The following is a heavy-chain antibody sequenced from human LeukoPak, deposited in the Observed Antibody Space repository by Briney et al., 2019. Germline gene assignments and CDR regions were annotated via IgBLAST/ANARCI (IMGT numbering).Heavy chain of an antibody. Sequence: PSETLSLTCTVSGGSISSSSYYWGWIRQPPGKGLEWTGSIYYSGSTYYNPSLKSRVTIPVDTSKNQFSLKLSSVTAADTAVYYCARQISGSYYGYYYFDYWGQGTLVTVSS. CDR3: ARQISGSYYGYYYFDY. CDR2: IYYSGST. D-gene: IGHD1-26*01. J-gene: IGHJ4*02. V-gene: IGHV4-39*01. CDR1: GGSISSSSYY.